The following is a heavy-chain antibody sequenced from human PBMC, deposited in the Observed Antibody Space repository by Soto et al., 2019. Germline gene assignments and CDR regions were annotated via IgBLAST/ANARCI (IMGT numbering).Heavy chain of an antibody. CDR1: RFTFSTYG. CDR3: AKSAMVRGGGWFDP. V-gene: IGHV3-23*01. Sequence: EVQLLESGGGLVQPGGSLRLSCAASRFTFSTYGMSWVRQAPGKGLEWVSDISGSGGNTYYADSVKGRFTVSRDNSKNTLYLQMNSLRAEATAVYYCAKSAMVRGGGWFDPWGQGNLVTVSS. J-gene: IGHJ5*02. CDR2: ISGSGGNT. D-gene: IGHD3-10*01.